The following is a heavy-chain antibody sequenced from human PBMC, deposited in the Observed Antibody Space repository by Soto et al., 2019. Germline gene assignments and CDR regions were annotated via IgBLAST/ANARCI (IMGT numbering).Heavy chain of an antibody. J-gene: IGHJ4*02. CDR1: GFTFSSYG. CDR2: IWYDGSNK. D-gene: IGHD1-26*01. V-gene: IGHV3-33*01. CDR3: ARDRAYSGSYYDY. Sequence: QVQLVESGGGVVQPGRSLRLSCAASGFTFSSYGMHWVRQAPGKGLEWVAVIWYDGSNKYYADSVKGRFTISRDNSKNTLYLQMTSLRGEDTAVYYCARDRAYSGSYYDYWGQGTLVTVSS.